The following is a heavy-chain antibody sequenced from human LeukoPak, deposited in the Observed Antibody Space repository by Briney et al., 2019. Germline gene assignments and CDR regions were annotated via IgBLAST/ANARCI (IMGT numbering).Heavy chain of an antibody. J-gene: IGHJ6*03. V-gene: IGHV3-23*01. CDR2: ISGSGGST. CDR1: GFTFSSYG. Sequence: GGSLRLSCAASGFTFSSYGMSWVRQAPGKGLEWVSAISGSGGSTYYADSVKGRFTISRDNSKNTLYLQMNSLRAEDTAVYYCARVYYGSGSLYYYYYYMDVWGKGTTVIISS. D-gene: IGHD3-10*01. CDR3: ARVYYGSGSLYYYYYYMDV.